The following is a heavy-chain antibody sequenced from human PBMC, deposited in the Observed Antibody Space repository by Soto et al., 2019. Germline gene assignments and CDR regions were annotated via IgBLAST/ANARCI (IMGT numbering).Heavy chain of an antibody. J-gene: IGHJ4*02. CDR2: ISGSGGST. CDR1: GFTFSSYA. CDR3: AKRGPYADYDY. V-gene: IGHV3-23*01. Sequence: EVPLLESGGGLVQPGGSLRLSCVASGFTFSSYAMSWVRQAPGKGLEWVSTISGSGGSTYYADSVKGRLTISRDNSKNTLYLQMNSLRAEDTAVYYCAKRGPYADYDYWGQGTLVTVSS. D-gene: IGHD4-17*01.